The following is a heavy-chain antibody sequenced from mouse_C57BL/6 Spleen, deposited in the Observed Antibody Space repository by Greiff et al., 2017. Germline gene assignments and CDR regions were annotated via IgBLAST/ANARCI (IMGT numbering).Heavy chain of an antibody. CDR1: GYTFTSYD. CDR2: IYPRDGST. V-gene: IGHV1-85*01. J-gene: IGHJ3*01. CDR3: ARYDGYYGFAY. Sequence: QVQLQQSGPELVKPGASVKLSCKASGYTFTSYDITWVKQRPGQGIEWSGWIYPRDGSTKYNEKFKGKATLTVDASSSTAYMELHSLTSDDSAVYFCARYDGYYGFAYWGQGTLVTVSA. D-gene: IGHD2-3*01.